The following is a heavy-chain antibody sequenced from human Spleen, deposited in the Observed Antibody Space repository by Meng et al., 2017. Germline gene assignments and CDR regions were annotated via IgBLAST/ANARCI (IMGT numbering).Heavy chain of an antibody. D-gene: IGHD2-21*01. CDR2: INHSGST. CDR1: GGSFSGYY. J-gene: IGHJ4*02. Sequence: QQLGAVPLKPSETLSPTCAGYGGSFSGYYWSWIRQPPGKGLEWIGEINHSGSTNYNPSLKSRVTISVDTSKNQFSLKLRFVTAADTAVYYCAREGRSHQVGVSVYWGQGNLVTVSS. V-gene: IGHV4-34*01. CDR3: AREGRSHQVGVSVY.